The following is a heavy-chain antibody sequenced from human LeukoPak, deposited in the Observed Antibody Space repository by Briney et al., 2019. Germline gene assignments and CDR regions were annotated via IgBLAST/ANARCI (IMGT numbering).Heavy chain of an antibody. CDR1: GYTFPSYA. J-gene: IGHJ3*02. D-gene: IGHD3-3*01. CDR2: ISAYNGNP. CDR3: ARAVGEWTHAFDI. Sequence: ASVKVSCKASGYTFPSYAISWVRQAPGQGLEWMGWISAYNGNPNYAQKLQGRVTMTTDTSTSTAYMELRSLRSDDTAVYYCARAVGEWTHAFDIWGQGTMVTVSS. V-gene: IGHV1-18*01.